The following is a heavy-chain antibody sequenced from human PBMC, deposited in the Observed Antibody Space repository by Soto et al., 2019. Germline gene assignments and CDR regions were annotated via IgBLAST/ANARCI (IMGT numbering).Heavy chain of an antibody. CDR2: ISYDGSNK. J-gene: IGHJ4*02. CDR1: GFTFSSYA. CDR3: ARAGYDYVWGSYRSCDY. Sequence: GGSLRLSCAASGFTFSSYAMHWVRQAPGKGLEWVAVISYDGSNKYYADSVKVRFTISRDNSKNTLYLQMNSLRAEDTAVYYCARAGYDYVWGSYRSCDYWGQGTLVTVSS. D-gene: IGHD3-16*02. V-gene: IGHV3-30-3*01.